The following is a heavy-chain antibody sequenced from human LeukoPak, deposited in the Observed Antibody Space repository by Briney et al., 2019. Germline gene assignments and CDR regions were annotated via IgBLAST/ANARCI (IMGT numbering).Heavy chain of an antibody. Sequence: KTSETLSPTCAVYGGSFSGYYWSWIRQPPGKGLEWIGEINHSGSTNYNPSLKSRVTISVDTSKNQFSLKLSSVTAADTAVYYCARTYYDFWSGYLFDPWGQGTLVTVSS. V-gene: IGHV4-34*01. CDR3: ARTYYDFWSGYLFDP. J-gene: IGHJ5*02. CDR1: GGSFSGYY. D-gene: IGHD3-3*01. CDR2: INHSGST.